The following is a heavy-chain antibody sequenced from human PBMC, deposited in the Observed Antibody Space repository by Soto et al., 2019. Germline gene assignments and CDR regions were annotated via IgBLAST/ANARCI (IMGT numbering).Heavy chain of an antibody. Sequence: QVQLQESGPGLVKPSETLSLTCTVSGGSISSYYWSWIRQPAGKGLEWIGRIYTSGSTNYNPSLKSRVTMSVDTSKNQFSLKLSSVTAVDTTVYYCARDLGDTAMGPFDYWGQGTLVTVSS. CDR2: IYTSGST. CDR3: ARDLGDTAMGPFDY. V-gene: IGHV4-4*07. J-gene: IGHJ4*02. CDR1: GGSISSYY. D-gene: IGHD5-18*01.